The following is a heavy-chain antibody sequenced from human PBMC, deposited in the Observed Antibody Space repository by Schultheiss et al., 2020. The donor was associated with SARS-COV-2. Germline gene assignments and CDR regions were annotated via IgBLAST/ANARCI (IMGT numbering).Heavy chain of an antibody. J-gene: IGHJ6*03. D-gene: IGHD2/OR15-2a*01. CDR1: GFTFRNYW. V-gene: IGHV3-74*01. Sequence: GESLKISCAASGFTFRNYWMLWVRQAPGKVLVWVSRINSDGSTTSYADSVRGRFTISRDNAKNTLYLQMNFLRAEDTAVYYCATFSRPYSSYYYMDVWGKGTTVTVSS. CDR2: INSDGSTT. CDR3: ATFSRPYSSYYYMDV.